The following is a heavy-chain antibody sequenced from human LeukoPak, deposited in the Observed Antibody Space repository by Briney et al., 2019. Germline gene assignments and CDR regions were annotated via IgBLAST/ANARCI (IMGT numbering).Heavy chain of an antibody. J-gene: IGHJ3*02. Sequence: GESLKISCKGSGYSFTSYWIGWVRQMPGKGLEWMGIIYPGDSDTRYSPSFQGQVTFSADKSISTAYLQWSSLKASDTAMYYCARGSEDPGDAFDIWGQGTMVTVSS. CDR1: GYSFTSYW. V-gene: IGHV5-51*01. CDR3: ARGSEDPGDAFDI. D-gene: IGHD6-19*01. CDR2: IYPGDSDT.